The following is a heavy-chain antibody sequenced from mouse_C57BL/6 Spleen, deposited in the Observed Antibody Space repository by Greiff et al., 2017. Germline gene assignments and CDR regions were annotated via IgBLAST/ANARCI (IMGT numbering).Heavy chain of an antibody. CDR3: AVYDGYSHWYFDV. CDR2: IYPSDSET. Sequence: VKLQQPGAELVRPGSSVKLSCKASGYTFTSYWMDWVKQRPGQGLEWIGNIYPSDSETHYNQKFKDKATLTVDKSSSTAYMQLSSLTSEDSAVYYCAVYDGYSHWYFDVWGTGTTVTVS. CDR1: GYTFTSYW. J-gene: IGHJ1*03. V-gene: IGHV1-61*01. D-gene: IGHD2-3*01.